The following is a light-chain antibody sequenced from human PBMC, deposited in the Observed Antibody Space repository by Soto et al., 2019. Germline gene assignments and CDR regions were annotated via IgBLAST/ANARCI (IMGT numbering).Light chain of an antibody. Sequence: EIVLTQSPGTLSLSPGERATLSCRASQSISSSYLAWYQQKPGQAPRLLIYAASSRATGIPDRFSGSGSGTDFTRTISRLEPEDVAVYYCQQDGSSSYTFGQGTQLEIK. CDR1: QSISSSY. CDR3: QQDGSSSYT. CDR2: AAS. V-gene: IGKV3-20*01. J-gene: IGKJ2*01.